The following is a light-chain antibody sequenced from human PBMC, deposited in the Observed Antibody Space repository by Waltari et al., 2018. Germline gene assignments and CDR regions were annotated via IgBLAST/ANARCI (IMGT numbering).Light chain of an antibody. J-gene: IGKJ1*01. CDR3: HQYNNWWT. CDR1: QSFSTN. CDR2: GVS. V-gene: IGKV3D-15*01. Sequence: ETVLTQSPATLSVYPGERVTLSCRASQSFSTNLAGYQQKPGQAPKRLIYGVSTRATGIPGSFSGSGSGTEFTLTINTLQSEDFAVYYCHQYNNWWTFGQGTKVEIK.